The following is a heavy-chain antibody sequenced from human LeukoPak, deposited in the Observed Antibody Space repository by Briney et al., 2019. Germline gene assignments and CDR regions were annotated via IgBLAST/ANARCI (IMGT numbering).Heavy chain of an antibody. CDR1: GFTFSSYA. J-gene: IGHJ3*02. Sequence: GGSLRLSCAASGFTFSSYAMSWVRQAPGKGLEWVSAISGSGGSTYYADSVKGRFTISRDNSKNTLYLQMNSLRAEDTAVYYCAKWSLVYCSGGSCYAQDDAFDIWGQGTMVTVSS. D-gene: IGHD2-15*01. CDR2: ISGSGGST. CDR3: AKWSLVYCSGGSCYAQDDAFDI. V-gene: IGHV3-23*01.